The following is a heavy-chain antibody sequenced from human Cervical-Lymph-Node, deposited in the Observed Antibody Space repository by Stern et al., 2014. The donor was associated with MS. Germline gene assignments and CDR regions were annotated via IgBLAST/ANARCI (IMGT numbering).Heavy chain of an antibody. CDR2: FDPADGET. D-gene: IGHD3-3*01. J-gene: IGHJ6*02. CDR1: GYTLTELS. Sequence: MQLVESGAEVKKPGASVKVSCKVSGYTLTELSMHWVRQAPGKGLEWMGGFDPADGETISAQKFQGRVTLTADTSTETASMELSSPRSEDTAVYYCATDRDDFRSGYSAPTKGYGLDVWGQGTTVTVTS. V-gene: IGHV1-24*01. CDR3: ATDRDDFRSGYSAPTKGYGLDV.